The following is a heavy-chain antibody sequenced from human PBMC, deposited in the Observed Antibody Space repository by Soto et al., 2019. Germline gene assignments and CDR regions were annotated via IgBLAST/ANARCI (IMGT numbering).Heavy chain of an antibody. V-gene: IGHV1-8*01. CDR2: MNPNSGNT. Sequence: SVNVSCKASGYTFTSYDINWVRQATGQGLEWMGWMNPNSGNTGYAQKFQGRVTMTRNTSISTAYMELSSLRSEDTAVYYCARDRVDDILTASGLKNYYYGMDVWGQGTTVTVSS. J-gene: IGHJ6*02. CDR3: ARDRVDDILTASGLKNYYYGMDV. CDR1: GYTFTSYD. D-gene: IGHD3-9*01.